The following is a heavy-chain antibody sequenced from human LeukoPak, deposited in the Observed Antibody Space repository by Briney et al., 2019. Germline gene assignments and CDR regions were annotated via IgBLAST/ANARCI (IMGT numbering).Heavy chain of an antibody. Sequence: SETLSLTCAVYGGSFSGYYWSWIRQPPGKGLEWIGEINHSGSTNYNPSLKSRVTISVDTYKNQFSLKLSSVTAADTAVYYCVLLWFGEPIGPRDYWGQGTLVTVAS. J-gene: IGHJ4*02. CDR3: VLLWFGEPIGPRDY. CDR2: INHSGST. CDR1: GGSFSGYY. V-gene: IGHV4-34*01. D-gene: IGHD3-10*01.